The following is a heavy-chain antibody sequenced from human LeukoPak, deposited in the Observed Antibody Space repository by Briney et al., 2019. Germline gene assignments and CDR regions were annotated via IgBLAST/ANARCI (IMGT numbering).Heavy chain of an antibody. Sequence: ASVKVSCKASGYTFTGHYMHWVRQAPGQGLEWMGWINPTSGVTNYAQKFQGRVTMTRDTSNSTAYMELSRLGSDDTAVYYCARDNSFDSSAYYYSSPYFDYWGQGTLVIVSS. CDR3: ARDNSFDSSAYYYSSPYFDY. V-gene: IGHV1-2*02. CDR1: GYTFTGHY. CDR2: INPTSGVT. D-gene: IGHD3-22*01. J-gene: IGHJ4*02.